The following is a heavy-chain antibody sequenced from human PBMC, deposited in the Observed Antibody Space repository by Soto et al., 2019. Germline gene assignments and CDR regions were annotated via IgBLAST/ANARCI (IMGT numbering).Heavy chain of an antibody. CDR1: GGSISGYY. V-gene: IGHV4-59*12. CDR3: ASLRITMVGGALSGCMDV. J-gene: IGHJ6*02. Sequence: SETLSLTCTVSGGSISGYYWSWIRQPPGKGLEWIGYVWHSGSTNYNPSLKSRVTISVDTSKNQFSLKLSSMTAADTAVYYCASLRITMVGGALSGCMDVWGQGTTVTVSS. D-gene: IGHD3-10*01. CDR2: VWHSGST.